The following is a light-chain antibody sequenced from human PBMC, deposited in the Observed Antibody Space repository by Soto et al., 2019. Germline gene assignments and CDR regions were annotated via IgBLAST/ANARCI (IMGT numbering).Light chain of an antibody. CDR1: QSVSSY. J-gene: IGKJ1*01. CDR2: DAS. CDR3: QQRRSWPRT. V-gene: IGKV3-11*01. Sequence: IALTHSPATLCFSPGERATLSFRASQSVSSYLAWYQQKPGQAPRLLIYDASNRATGIPARFSGSGSGTDFTLTISSLEPEDFAVYYCQQRRSWPRTFGQGTKVDIK.